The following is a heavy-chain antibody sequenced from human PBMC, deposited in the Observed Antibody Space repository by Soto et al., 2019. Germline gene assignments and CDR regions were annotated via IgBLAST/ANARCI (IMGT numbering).Heavy chain of an antibody. J-gene: IGHJ4*02. CDR1: GFSLSTSGVG. CDR2: IYWDDDK. V-gene: IGHV2-5*02. Sequence: QITLKESGPPLVKPTQTLTLTCTFSGFSLSTSGVGVGWIRQPPGKALEWLALIYWDDDKRYSPSLKSRLTSTKDTSKNQLVLTMTNMHPVDTATYYCAHRPSYCSGGSCYSGFDYWGQGTLVTVSS. CDR3: AHRPSYCSGGSCYSGFDY. D-gene: IGHD2-15*01.